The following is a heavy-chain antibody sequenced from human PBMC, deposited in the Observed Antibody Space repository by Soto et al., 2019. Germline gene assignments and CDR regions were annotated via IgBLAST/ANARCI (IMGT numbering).Heavy chain of an antibody. Sequence: GGSLRLSCAASGFTFSSYAMHWVRQAPGKGLEWVAVISYDGSNKYYADSVKGRFTISRDNSKNTLYLQMNGLRAEDTAVYYCARDRRDGYNFDYWGQGTLVTVSS. D-gene: IGHD5-12*01. J-gene: IGHJ4*02. CDR1: GFTFSSYA. V-gene: IGHV3-30-3*01. CDR3: ARDRRDGYNFDY. CDR2: ISYDGSNK.